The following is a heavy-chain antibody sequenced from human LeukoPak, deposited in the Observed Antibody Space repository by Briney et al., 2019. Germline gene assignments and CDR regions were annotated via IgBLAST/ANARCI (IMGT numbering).Heavy chain of an antibody. CDR2: TRSDGSDQ. D-gene: IGHD1-26*01. Sequence: GGSLRLFCVASGFIFSSYGMHWVRQAPGKGLEWVAFTRSDGSDQYYTDSVKGRFTISRDNSKNTLYLQMNSLRAEDTAVYYCGKHDSASEYSGQGKLVTVSS. V-gene: IGHV3-30*02. J-gene: IGHJ1*01. CDR1: GFIFSSYG. CDR3: GKHDSASEY.